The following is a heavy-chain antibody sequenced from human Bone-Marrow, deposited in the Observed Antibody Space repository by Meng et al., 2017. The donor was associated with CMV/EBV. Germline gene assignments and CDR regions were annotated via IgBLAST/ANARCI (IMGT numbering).Heavy chain of an antibody. D-gene: IGHD5-18*01. CDR3: ARTSVIQLVNWFDP. CDR2: INPNSGGT. CDR1: GYPFTGYY. Sequence: SGYPFTGYYMHWVRQAPGQGLEWMGWINPNSGGTNYAQKFQGRVTMTRDTSISTAYMELSRLRSDDTAVYYCARTSVIQLVNWFDPWGQGTLVTVSS. J-gene: IGHJ5*02. V-gene: IGHV1-2*02.